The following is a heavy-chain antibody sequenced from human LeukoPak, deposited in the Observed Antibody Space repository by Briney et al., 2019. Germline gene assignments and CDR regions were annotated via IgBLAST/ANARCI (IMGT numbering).Heavy chain of an antibody. Sequence: SETLSLTCTVSDDSITMYYWTWIRQPPGKGLEWIGYVDHTGSTKFNPSLNGRVSISRDTSNNFFSLRLRSVTAADTAVYFCAGRLEWERLRDRPFDIWGQGTMVTVSS. CDR3: AGRLEWERLRDRPFDI. CDR2: VDHTGST. CDR1: DDSITMYY. V-gene: IGHV4-59*01. J-gene: IGHJ3*02. D-gene: IGHD1-26*01.